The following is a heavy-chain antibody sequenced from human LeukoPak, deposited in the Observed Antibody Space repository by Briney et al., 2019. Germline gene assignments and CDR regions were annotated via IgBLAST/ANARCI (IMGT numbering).Heavy chain of an antibody. CDR3: AKGDDPITIFGVVTLDY. CDR2: ISGSGGTT. Sequence: PGGSLRLSCAASGFTFSTYAMSWVRQAPGKGLEWLSTISGSGGTTDYADSVKGRFTISRDNSKSTLYLQVNSLRAEDTAVYYCAKGDDPITIFGVVTLDYWGQGTLVTVSS. J-gene: IGHJ4*02. V-gene: IGHV3-23*01. CDR1: GFTFSTYA. D-gene: IGHD3-3*01.